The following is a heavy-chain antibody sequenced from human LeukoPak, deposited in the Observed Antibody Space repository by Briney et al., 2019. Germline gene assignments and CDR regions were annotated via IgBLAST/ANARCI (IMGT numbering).Heavy chain of an antibody. V-gene: IGHV1-69*01. CDR1: GGTFSSYA. J-gene: IGHJ6*03. Sequence: SVKVSCNASGGTFSSYAISWVRRAPGPRLECMGGIIPIFGTANYAQKFQGRVTITADESTSTAYMELSSLRSEDTAVYYCARNWELRYMDVWGKGTTVTVSS. D-gene: IGHD1-26*01. CDR2: IIPIFGTA. CDR3: ARNWELRYMDV.